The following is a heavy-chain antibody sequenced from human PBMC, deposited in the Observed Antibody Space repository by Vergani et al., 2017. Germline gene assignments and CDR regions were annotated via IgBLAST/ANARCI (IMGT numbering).Heavy chain of an antibody. CDR2: IYYSGST. V-gene: IGHV4-31*03. J-gene: IGHJ4*02. D-gene: IGHD2-15*01. Sequence: QVQLQESGPGLVKPSQTLSLTCTVSGGSISSGGYYWSWIRQHPGKGLEWIGYIYYSGSTYYNPSLKSRVTISVDTSKNQFSLKLSSVTAAVTAVYYCARALYCSGGSCYSKGVDYWGQGTLVTVSS. CDR3: ARALYCSGGSCYSKGVDY. CDR1: GGSISSGGYY.